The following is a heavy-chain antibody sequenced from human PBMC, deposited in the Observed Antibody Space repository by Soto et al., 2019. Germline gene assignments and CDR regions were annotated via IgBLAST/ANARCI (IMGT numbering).Heavy chain of an antibody. CDR1: GFTFSNAW. Sequence: GGSLRLSCAASGFTFSNAWMNWVRQAPGKGLEWVGRIKSKTDGGTTDYAAPVKGRFTISRDDSKNTLYLQMNSLKTEDTAVYYCTTDCPVCFSSGWFPPYYYGMDVWGQGTTVTVSS. V-gene: IGHV3-15*07. D-gene: IGHD6-19*01. J-gene: IGHJ6*02. CDR3: TTDCPVCFSSGWFPPYYYGMDV. CDR2: IKSKTDGGTT.